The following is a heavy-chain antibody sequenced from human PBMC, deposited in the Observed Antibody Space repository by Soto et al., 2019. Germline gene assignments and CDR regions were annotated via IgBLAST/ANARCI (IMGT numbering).Heavy chain of an antibody. Sequence: QVQLVQSGAEVKKPGSSVKVSCKASGGTLSSYAISWVRQAPGQGREWMGGIIPIFGTANYAQKFQGRVKITADEYTSTAYMELSSLRSEDKAVYYCARDRTSSGYYSMQEAWGQGTLVTVSS. CDR2: IIPIFGTA. D-gene: IGHD3-22*01. J-gene: IGHJ5*02. V-gene: IGHV1-69*01. CDR1: GGTLSSYA. CDR3: ARDRTSSGYYSMQEA.